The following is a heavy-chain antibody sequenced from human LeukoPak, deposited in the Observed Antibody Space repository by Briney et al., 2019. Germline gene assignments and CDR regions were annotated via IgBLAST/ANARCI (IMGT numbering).Heavy chain of an antibody. CDR3: VKSGGYGLIDY. Sequence: SETLSLTCTVSGGSISSSSYYWGWIRQPPGKGLEWIGSIYYSGSTYYNASLQSRVTISIDMSKNQFSLRLSSVTAADTAMCYCVKSGGYGLIDYWGQGTLVTVSS. CDR2: IYYSGST. V-gene: IGHV4-39*01. J-gene: IGHJ4*02. CDR1: GGSISSSSYY. D-gene: IGHD6-19*01.